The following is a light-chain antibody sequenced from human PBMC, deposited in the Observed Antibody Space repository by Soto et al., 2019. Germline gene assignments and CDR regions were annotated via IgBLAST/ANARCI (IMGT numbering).Light chain of an antibody. J-gene: IGLJ2*01. CDR1: SNDIGANNY. CDR3: TSYSSTSTLV. V-gene: IGLV2-14*01. Sequence: QSVLTQPASVSGSPGQSITISCTGTSNDIGANNYVSWYQHHPGKAPKILIYEAANRPSGVSPRFSGSKSGNTASLTISGLQAEDEAGYFCTSYSSTSTLVFGGGTKLTVL. CDR2: EAA.